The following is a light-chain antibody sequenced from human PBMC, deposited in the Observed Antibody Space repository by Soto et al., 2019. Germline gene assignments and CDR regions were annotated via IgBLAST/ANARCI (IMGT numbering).Light chain of an antibody. CDR2: GAS. V-gene: IGKV3-15*01. Sequence: EIVRTQSPATLSVSPGERATLSCRASQSISSNLAWYQQKPGQAPRLLIYGASTRATGIPATFSGSGSGTEFTLTISSLQSEDFAVYYCQQYNNWPFTFGPGTKVDLK. CDR1: QSISSN. J-gene: IGKJ3*01. CDR3: QQYNNWPFT.